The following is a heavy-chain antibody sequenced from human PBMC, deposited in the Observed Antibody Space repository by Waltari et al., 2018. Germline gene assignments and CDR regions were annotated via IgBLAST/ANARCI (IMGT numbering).Heavy chain of an antibody. CDR3: ARTGFYGDSYYYYGMDV. CDR2: IVVGSGNT. Sequence: QMQLVQSGPEVKKPGTSVKFSCKASGFTFTSSAMQWVRQARGQRLEWIGWIVVGSGNTNYAQKFQERVTITRDMSTSTAYMGLSSLRSEDTAVYYCARTGFYGDSYYYYGMDVWGQGTTVTVSS. V-gene: IGHV1-58*02. CDR1: GFTFTSSA. D-gene: IGHD4-17*01. J-gene: IGHJ6*02.